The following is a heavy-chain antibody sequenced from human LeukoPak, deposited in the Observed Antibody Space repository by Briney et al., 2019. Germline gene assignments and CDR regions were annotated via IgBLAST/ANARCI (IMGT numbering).Heavy chain of an antibody. CDR1: GYTFTGYY. CDR3: ARGDIVVVVTKTLDY. D-gene: IGHD2-15*01. Sequence: ASVKVSCKASGYTFTGYYMHWVRQAPGQGLEWTGWINPNSGGTNYAQKFQGRVTMTRDTSISTAYMELSRLRSDDTAVYYCARGDIVVVVTKTLDYWGQGTLVTVSS. CDR2: INPNSGGT. V-gene: IGHV1-2*02. J-gene: IGHJ4*02.